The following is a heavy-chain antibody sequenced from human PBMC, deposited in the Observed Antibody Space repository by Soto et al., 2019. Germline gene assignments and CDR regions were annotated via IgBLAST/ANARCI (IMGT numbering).Heavy chain of an antibody. CDR3: TTEDSGSYYGYYFDY. D-gene: IGHD1-26*01. Sequence: LRLSCAASGFTFSNAWMSWVRQAPGKGLEWVGRIKSKTDGGTTDYAAPVKGRFTISRDDSKNTLYLQMNSLKTEDTAVYYCTTEDSGSYYGYYFDYWGQGTLVTVSS. J-gene: IGHJ4*02. CDR2: IKSKTDGGTT. CDR1: GFTFSNAW. V-gene: IGHV3-15*01.